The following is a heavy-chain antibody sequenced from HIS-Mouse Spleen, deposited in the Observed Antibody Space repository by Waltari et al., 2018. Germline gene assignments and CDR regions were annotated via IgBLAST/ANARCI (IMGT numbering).Heavy chain of an antibody. CDR1: AGSVRRASYH. J-gene: IGHJ5*02. Sequence: QVQLQESGPGLVKPSETLSLTCPVSAGSVRRASYHWSWIRPPPGKGLEWIGYIYYSGSTNYNPSLKSRVTISVDTSKNQFSLKLSSVTAADTAVYYCARLNWNDVWFDPWGQGTLVTVSS. CDR3: ARLNWNDVWFDP. CDR2: IYYSGST. D-gene: IGHD1-1*01. V-gene: IGHV4-61*01.